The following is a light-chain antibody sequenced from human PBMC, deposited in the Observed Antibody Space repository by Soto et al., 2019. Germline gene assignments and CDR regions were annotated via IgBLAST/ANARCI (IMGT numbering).Light chain of an antibody. CDR2: AVT. CDR3: CSYAGSNTWV. Sequence: QSALTQPRSVSGSPGQSVTISCNGASSDVGGYNYVSWHQQHPGKAPKRIIFAVTQRPSGVPDRFSGSKSGNTASLTISGLQADDEADYYCCSYAGSNTWVFGGGTKLTVL. V-gene: IGLV2-11*02. J-gene: IGLJ3*02. CDR1: SSDVGGYNY.